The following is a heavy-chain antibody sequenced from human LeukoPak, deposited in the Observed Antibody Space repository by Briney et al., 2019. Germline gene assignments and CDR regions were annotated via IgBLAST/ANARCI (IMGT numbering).Heavy chain of an antibody. CDR3: ARRRKDLKWFDP. CDR2: INYSGHT. V-gene: IGHV4-39*01. Sequence: SETLSLTCAVSGDSISNSDYYWGWIRQSPGKGLEWITLINYSGHTFYNPSLRSRVTISVDMPKNQFSLNLNSVTAADTAVYYCARRRKDLKWFDPWGQGTLVTVSS. J-gene: IGHJ5*02. CDR1: GDSISNSDYY.